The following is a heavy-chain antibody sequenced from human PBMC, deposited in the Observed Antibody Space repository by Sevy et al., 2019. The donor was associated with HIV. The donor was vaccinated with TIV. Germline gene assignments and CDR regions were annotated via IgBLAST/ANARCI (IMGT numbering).Heavy chain of an antibody. D-gene: IGHD4-17*01. V-gene: IGHV3-23*01. CDR1: GFTFSSYA. CDR2: ISGSGGST. Sequence: GGSLRLSCAASGFTFSSYAMSWVRQAPGKGLEWVSAISGSGGSTYYADSVKGRFTISRDNSKNTLYLQMNSLRAEDTAVYYCAKWYDYGDFGPSHFDYWGQGTLLTVSS. J-gene: IGHJ4*02. CDR3: AKWYDYGDFGPSHFDY.